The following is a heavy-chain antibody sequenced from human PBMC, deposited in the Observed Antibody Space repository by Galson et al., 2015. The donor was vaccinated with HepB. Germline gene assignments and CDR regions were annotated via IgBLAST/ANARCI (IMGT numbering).Heavy chain of an antibody. CDR3: ASSSWEYSFDY. V-gene: IGHV3-33*01. J-gene: IGHJ4*02. CDR1: GFTFSSYG. CDR2: IWYDGSNK. Sequence: SLRLSCAASGFTFSSYGMHWVRQAPGKGLEWVAVIWYDGSNKYYADSVKGRFTISRDNSKNTLYLQMNSLRAEDTAVYYCASSSWEYSFDYWGQGTLVTVSS. D-gene: IGHD6-13*01.